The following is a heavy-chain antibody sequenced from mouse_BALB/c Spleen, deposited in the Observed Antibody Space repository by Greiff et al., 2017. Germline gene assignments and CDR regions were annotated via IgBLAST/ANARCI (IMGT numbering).Heavy chain of an antibody. CDR1: GFTFSSYA. CDR3: ARYWAHDY. D-gene: IGHD4-1*01. J-gene: IGHJ2*01. Sequence: EVQLVESGGGLVKPGGSLKLSCAASGFTFSSYAMSWVRQTPEKRLEWVASISSGGSTYYPDSVKGRFTISRDNARNILYLQMSSLRSEDTAMYYCARYWAHDYWGQGTTLTVSS. CDR2: ISSGGST. V-gene: IGHV5-6-5*01.